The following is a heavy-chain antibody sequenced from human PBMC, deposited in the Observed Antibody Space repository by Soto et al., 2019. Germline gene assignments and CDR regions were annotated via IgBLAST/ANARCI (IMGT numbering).Heavy chain of an antibody. Sequence: ASVKVSCKASGGTFSSYAISWVRQAPGQGLEWMGGIIPILGIANYAQKFQGRVTITADKSTSTAYMELSSLRSEDTAVYYCARGFHGDSSEHFDYWGQGTLVTVSS. CDR2: IIPILGIA. CDR3: ARGFHGDSSEHFDY. CDR1: GGTFSSYA. J-gene: IGHJ4*02. V-gene: IGHV1-69*10. D-gene: IGHD3-22*01.